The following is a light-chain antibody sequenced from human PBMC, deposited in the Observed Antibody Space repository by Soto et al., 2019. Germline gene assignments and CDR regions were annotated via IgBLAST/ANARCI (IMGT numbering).Light chain of an antibody. CDR3: QQYKHLIT. J-gene: IGKJ5*01. CDR2: DAS. V-gene: IGKV1-33*01. Sequence: DLQMTQSPSSLSASVGDRVTITCQASQDISNYLNWYQQKPGKAPKLLNYDASNLETGVPSRFSGSGSGTDFTFTITSLQPEDIATYYCQQYKHLITFGQGTRLEIK. CDR1: QDISNY.